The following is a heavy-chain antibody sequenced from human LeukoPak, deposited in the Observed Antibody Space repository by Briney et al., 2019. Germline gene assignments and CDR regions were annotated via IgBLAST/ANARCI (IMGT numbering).Heavy chain of an antibody. V-gene: IGHV3-7*01. J-gene: IGHJ4*02. CDR2: IKQDGSEK. CDR1: GFTFSSYA. CDR3: ASADYYGSI. Sequence: GGSLRLSCAASGFTFSSYAMSWVRQAPGKGLEWVANIKQDGSEKYYVDSVKGRFTISRDNAKNSLYLQMNSLRAEDTAVYYCASADYYGSIWGQGTLVTVSS. D-gene: IGHD3-10*01.